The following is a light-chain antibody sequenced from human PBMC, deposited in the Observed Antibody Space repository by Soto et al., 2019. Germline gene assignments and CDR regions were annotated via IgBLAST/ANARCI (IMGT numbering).Light chain of an antibody. V-gene: IGLV2-8*01. Sequence: QSALTQPPSASGSPGQSVTISCTGTSSDVGGYNYVSWYQLHPGKAPKLMIYEVSKRPSGVPDRFSGFKSGNTASLTVSGLQAEDEADYYSSSSAGSNNYHVFGTGTKVPV. CDR1: SSDVGGYNY. CDR3: SSSAGSNNYHV. CDR2: EVS. J-gene: IGLJ1*01.